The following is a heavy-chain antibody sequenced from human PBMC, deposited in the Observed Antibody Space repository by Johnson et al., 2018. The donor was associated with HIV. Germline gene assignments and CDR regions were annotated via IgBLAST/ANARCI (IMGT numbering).Heavy chain of an antibody. V-gene: IGHV3-23*04. D-gene: IGHD3-10*01. J-gene: IGHJ3*02. CDR3: AKALRIFGSGVKEAFDI. Sequence: VQLVESGGGLVQPGGSLRLSCVASGFTFSSYAMTWVRQAPGKGLEWVSSISGRGGSTFYADSVTGRFTISRDNSKNTLYLQMNSLRAEDTAVYYCAKALRIFGSGVKEAFDIWGQGTMVTVSS. CDR2: ISGRGGST. CDR1: GFTFSSYA.